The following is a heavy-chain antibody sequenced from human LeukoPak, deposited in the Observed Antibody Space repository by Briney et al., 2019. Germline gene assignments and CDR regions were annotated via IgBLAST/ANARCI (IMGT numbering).Heavy chain of an antibody. Sequence: SETLSLTCTVSGYSISSGYYWGWIRQPPGKGLEWIGSIYHSGSTYYNLSLKSRVTISVDTSKNQFSLKLSSVTAADTAVYYCARVGHSSQTLLYYFDYWGQGTLVTVSS. CDR2: IYHSGST. CDR3: ARVGHSSQTLLYYFDY. V-gene: IGHV4-38-2*02. J-gene: IGHJ4*02. D-gene: IGHD6-13*01. CDR1: GYSISSGYY.